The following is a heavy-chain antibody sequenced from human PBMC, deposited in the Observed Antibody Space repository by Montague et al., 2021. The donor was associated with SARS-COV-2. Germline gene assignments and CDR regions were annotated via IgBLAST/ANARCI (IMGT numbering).Heavy chain of an antibody. CDR1: DGSFSDYS. CDR3: ARGRQHINMVVVVVTGGEYYFDF. J-gene: IGHJ4*02. Sequence: TLSLTCAVYDGSFSDYSWTWIRQPPGKGLEWIGEINHRGSTNYNPSLKSRVTISVDTSKSQFSLKMTSVTAADTAVYYCARGRQHINMVVVVVTGGEYYFDFWGQGTLVAVSS. V-gene: IGHV4-34*01. D-gene: IGHD3-22*01. CDR2: INHRGST.